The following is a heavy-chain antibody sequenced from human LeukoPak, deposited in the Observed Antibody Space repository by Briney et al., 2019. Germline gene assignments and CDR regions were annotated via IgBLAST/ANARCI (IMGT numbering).Heavy chain of an antibody. CDR3: ARGSLEYSSSWYGPRGYFDY. D-gene: IGHD6-13*01. V-gene: IGHV4-59*12. CDR1: GGSISSYY. J-gene: IGHJ4*02. Sequence: SETLSLTCTVSGGSISSYYWSWIRQPPGKGLEWIAYISDIGSINYNPSLKSRVTISVDTSKNQFSLKLSSVTAADTAVYYCARGSLEYSSSWYGPRGYFDYWGQGTLVTVSS. CDR2: ISDIGSI.